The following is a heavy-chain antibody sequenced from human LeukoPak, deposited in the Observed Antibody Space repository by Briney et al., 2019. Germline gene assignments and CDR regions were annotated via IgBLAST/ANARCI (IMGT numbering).Heavy chain of an antibody. D-gene: IGHD1-14*01. CDR2: IYNGGNI. CDR1: GFTVSTNY. V-gene: IGHV3-66*01. CDR3: ARGATGTAVFFDY. J-gene: IGHJ4*02. Sequence: GGSLRLSCAVSGFTVSTNYMNWVRQAPGKGLEWVSVIYNGGNIYYADSVKGRFTISRDNSKNTLYLQMNSLRAEDTAVYYCARGATGTAVFFDYWGQGALVTVSS.